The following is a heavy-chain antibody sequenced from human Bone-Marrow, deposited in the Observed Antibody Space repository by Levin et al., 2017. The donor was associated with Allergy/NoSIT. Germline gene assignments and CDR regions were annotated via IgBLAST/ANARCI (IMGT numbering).Heavy chain of an antibody. CDR1: GFTFDDSA. V-gene: IGHV3-9*01. CDR3: AKAFPNYGSHYGMDV. Sequence: LSLTCAASGFTFDDSAMHWVRQAPGKGLEWVSGLSWNGGSVAYADSVKGRFTISRDNAKHSLFLQMESLRPEDTGLYFCAKAFPNYGSHYGMDVWGQGTTVTVSS. CDR2: LSWNGGSV. D-gene: IGHD3-10*01. J-gene: IGHJ6*02.